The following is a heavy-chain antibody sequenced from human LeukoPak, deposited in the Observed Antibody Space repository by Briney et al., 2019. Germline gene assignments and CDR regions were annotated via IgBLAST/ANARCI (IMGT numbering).Heavy chain of an antibody. CDR2: IIPILGIA. D-gene: IGHD6-13*01. V-gene: IGHV1-69*02. Sequence: ASVKVSCKASGYTFTSYYMHWVRQAPGQGLEWMGRIIPILGIANYAQKFQGRVTITADKSTSTAYMELSSLRSEDTAVYYCATYSSSWYGPGDAFDIWGQGTMVTVSS. CDR1: GYTFTSYY. CDR3: ATYSSSWYGPGDAFDI. J-gene: IGHJ3*02.